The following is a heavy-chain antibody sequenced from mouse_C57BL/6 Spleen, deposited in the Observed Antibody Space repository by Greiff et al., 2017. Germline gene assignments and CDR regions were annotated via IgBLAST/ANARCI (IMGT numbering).Heavy chain of an antibody. CDR1: GYSFTGYY. V-gene: IGHV1-42*01. J-gene: IGHJ1*03. D-gene: IGHD3-2*02. CDR2: INPSTGGT. Sequence: LVESGPELVKPGASVKISCKASGYSFTGYYMNWVKQSPEKSLEWIGEINPSTGGTTYNQKFKAKATLTVDKSSSTAYMQLKSLTSEDSAVYYCAKGGGSYFDVWGTGTTVTVSS. CDR3: AKGGGSYFDV.